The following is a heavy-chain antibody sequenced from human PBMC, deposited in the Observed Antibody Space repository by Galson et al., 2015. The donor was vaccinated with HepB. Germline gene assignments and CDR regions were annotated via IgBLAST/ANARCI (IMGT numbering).Heavy chain of an antibody. CDR1: GFTFGEYA. D-gene: IGHD2-2*01. CDR2: IRSKLYGGTA. V-gene: IGHV3-49*03. CDR3: SRDLSAFCSSTNCYKFDY. Sequence: SLRLSCAASGFTFGEYAMSWFRQAPGKGLEWVGFIRSKLYGGTAEYAASVKGRFTISRDDSNSIAYLQMNSLKTEDTAVYYCSRDLSAFCSSTNCYKFDYWGQGSLVTVSS. J-gene: IGHJ4*02.